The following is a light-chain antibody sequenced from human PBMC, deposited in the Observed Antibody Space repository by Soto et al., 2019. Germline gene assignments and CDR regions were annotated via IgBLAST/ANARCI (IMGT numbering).Light chain of an antibody. CDR3: QQYGRSPFT. Sequence: EIVLTQSPVTLSLSPGERATHSCRASQRITSNFLAWFQQKAGLAPRLLIYGASTRASGVPDRFSGGGSGTDFVLTIIRLDPEDFAVHYCQQYGRSPFTFGQGTKLQIK. V-gene: IGKV3-20*01. J-gene: IGKJ2*01. CDR2: GAS. CDR1: QRITSNF.